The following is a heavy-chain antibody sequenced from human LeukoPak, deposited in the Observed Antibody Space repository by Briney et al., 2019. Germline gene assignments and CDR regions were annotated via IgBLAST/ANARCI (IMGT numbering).Heavy chain of an antibody. CDR3: ARDGGYRGYDADC. Sequence: PWGSLRLSCAASGFTFSTYSMKWVRQAPGKGLERVSYISDSGAMYYADSVRGRFTISRENAQNSLFLQMNSLRAEDTAVYYCARDGGYRGYDADCWGQGTLVTVSS. D-gene: IGHD5-12*01. V-gene: IGHV3-48*01. J-gene: IGHJ4*02. CDR1: GFTFSTYS. CDR2: ISDSGAM.